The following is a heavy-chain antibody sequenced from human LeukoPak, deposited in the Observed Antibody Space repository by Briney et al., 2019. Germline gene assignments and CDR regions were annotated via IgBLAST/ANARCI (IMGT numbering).Heavy chain of an antibody. J-gene: IGHJ3*02. D-gene: IGHD6-19*01. CDR3: ARDPRWLADAFDM. CDR1: GDXVSSNSAA. V-gene: IGHV6-1*01. CDR2: TYYRSKWYN. Sequence: SQTLSLTCAISGDXVSSNSAAWNWIRQSPSGGLEWLGRTYYRSKWYNDYAVSVKSRITINPDTSENQFSLQLNSVTPEDTAVYYCARDPRWLADAFDMWGQGTMVTVSS.